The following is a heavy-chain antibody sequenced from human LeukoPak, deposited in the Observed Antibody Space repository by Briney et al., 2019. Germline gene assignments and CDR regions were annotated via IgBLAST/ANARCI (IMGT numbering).Heavy chain of an antibody. V-gene: IGHV3-23*01. CDR2: ISGSGGVT. CDR3: AKLGVYYGLLNWFDP. D-gene: IGHD3-10*01. Sequence: PGGSLRLSCAASGLTFSRYGMSWVRQAPGRVLEWVSAISGSGGVTYYADSVKGRFTISRDNSKDTLYLQMNSLRAEDTAVYYCAKLGVYYGLLNWFDPWGQGTLVTVSS. J-gene: IGHJ5*02. CDR1: GLTFSRYG.